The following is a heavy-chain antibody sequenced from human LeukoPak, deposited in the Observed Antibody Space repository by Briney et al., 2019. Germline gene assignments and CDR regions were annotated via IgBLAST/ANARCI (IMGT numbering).Heavy chain of an antibody. J-gene: IGHJ3*02. Sequence: GSSVKVSCKASGGTFSSYAISWVRQAPGQGLEWMGRINPNSGGTNYAQKFQGRVTMTRDTSISTAYMELSRLRSDDTAVYYCARGSGYYLYDAFDIWGQGTMVTVSS. CDR3: ARGSGYYLYDAFDI. D-gene: IGHD3-22*01. V-gene: IGHV1-2*06. CDR1: GGTFSSYA. CDR2: INPNSGGT.